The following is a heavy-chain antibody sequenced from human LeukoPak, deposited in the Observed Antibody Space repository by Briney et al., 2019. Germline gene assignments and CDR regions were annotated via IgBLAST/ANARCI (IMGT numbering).Heavy chain of an antibody. Sequence: PSETLSLTCTVSGGYISNYYWNWIRQSPGKGLEWIGSVHYSGSTNYNPSLKSRVAISVDTSKNQFSLKLSSVTAADTAVYYCAREEVPHGFDIWGQGPMVTVSS. CDR1: GGYISNYY. CDR2: VHYSGST. CDR3: AREEVPHGFDI. J-gene: IGHJ3*02. V-gene: IGHV4-59*12.